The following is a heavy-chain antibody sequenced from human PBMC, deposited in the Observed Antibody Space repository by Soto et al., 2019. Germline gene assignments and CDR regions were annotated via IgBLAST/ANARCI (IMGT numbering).Heavy chain of an antibody. CDR2: VYYRGTT. CDR3: VRHQRYSSGWYIDY. Sequence: KTSETLSLTCTVSGGSINSANYYWGWIRQPPGKGLEWIGNVYYRGTTYYNPSFKGRVTISVDTSKNQFSLKLSSVTAADSAVFFCVRHQRYSSGWYIDYWGQGTPVTVSS. CDR1: GGSINSANYY. J-gene: IGHJ4*02. V-gene: IGHV4-39*01. D-gene: IGHD6-19*01.